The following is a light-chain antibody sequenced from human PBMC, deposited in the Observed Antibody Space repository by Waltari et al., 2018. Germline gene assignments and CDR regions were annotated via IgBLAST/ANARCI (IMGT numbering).Light chain of an antibody. CDR2: AAS. CDR1: QTVSNY. J-gene: IGKJ4*01. CDR3: QQRGKWVT. V-gene: IGKV3-11*01. Sequence: EIVLTQSPATLSLSPGERATLPCKASQTVSNYLAWYQQKPGQAPRLLIYAASNRATGIPARFSGSGSGTDFTLTISSVAPEDFAVYYCQQRGKWVTFGGGTKVEIK.